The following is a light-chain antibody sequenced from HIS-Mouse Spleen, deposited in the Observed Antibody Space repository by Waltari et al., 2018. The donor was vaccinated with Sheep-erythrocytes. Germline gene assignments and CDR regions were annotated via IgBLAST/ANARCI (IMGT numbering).Light chain of an antibody. CDR1: QSVSSD. J-gene: IGKJ5*01. CDR3: QQRRNLPPVT. CDR2: DAS. V-gene: IGKV3-11*01. Sequence: DIVLTQSPATLSLPPGERATLACRASQSVSSDLAWYQQKPGKLPRLLISDASNRATGRPARFSGSGSWTDFTLTISSLEPEDFAVYYCQQRRNLPPVTFGQGTRLEIK.